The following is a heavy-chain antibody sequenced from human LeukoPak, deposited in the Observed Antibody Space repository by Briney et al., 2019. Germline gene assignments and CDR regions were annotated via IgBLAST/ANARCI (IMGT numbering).Heavy chain of an antibody. Sequence: GGSLRLSCVASGFTFSSYSVNWVRQAPGKGLEWVSCISSSSSYIYYADSVKGRFTISRDNAKNSLYLQMNSLRAEDTAVYYCARRRDIVVVPAAYNWFDPWGQGTLVTVSS. J-gene: IGHJ5*02. V-gene: IGHV3-21*01. CDR1: GFTFSSYS. CDR3: ARRRDIVVVPAAYNWFDP. CDR2: ISSSSSYI. D-gene: IGHD2-2*01.